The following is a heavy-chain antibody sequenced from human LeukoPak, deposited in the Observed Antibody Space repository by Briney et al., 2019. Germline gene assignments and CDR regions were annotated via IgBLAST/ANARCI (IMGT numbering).Heavy chain of an antibody. V-gene: IGHV4-34*01. CDR1: GGSFSAYY. Sequence: SETLSLTCAVYGGSFSAYYWSWIRQPPGKGLEWPGEINHSGSTNYNPSLKSRVTISVDTSKNQFSLKLSSVTAADTAVYYCARWVHDSSGYYWGIDYWGQGTLVTVSS. CDR2: INHSGST. J-gene: IGHJ4*02. CDR3: ARWVHDSSGYYWGIDY. D-gene: IGHD3-22*01.